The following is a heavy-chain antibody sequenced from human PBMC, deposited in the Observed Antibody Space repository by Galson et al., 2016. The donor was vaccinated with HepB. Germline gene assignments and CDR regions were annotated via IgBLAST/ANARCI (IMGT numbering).Heavy chain of an antibody. J-gene: IGHJ4*02. CDR1: GYTFSTYD. CDR2: MNPKTGKT. CDR3: ARNIGDYIHY. V-gene: IGHV1-8*01. D-gene: IGHD2/OR15-2a*01. Sequence: SVKVSCKASGYTFSTYDVNWVRQAPGQGLEWMGWMNPKTGKTGYAQIFQGRVTMTRDTSMSTAYMELFSLRSEDTAVYYCARNIGDYIHYWGQGTLVTVSS.